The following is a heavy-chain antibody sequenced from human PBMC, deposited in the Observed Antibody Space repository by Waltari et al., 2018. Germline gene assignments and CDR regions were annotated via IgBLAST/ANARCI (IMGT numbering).Heavy chain of an antibody. Sequence: QLQLQESGPGLVQPSETLSLTCTVPGGSISRSSYYWGWIRPPPGKGLEWIGSIYYSGSTYYNQSLKSRVTISVDTSKNQFSLKLSSVTAADTAVYYCARDWGSDYGMDVWGQGTTVTVSS. V-gene: IGHV4-39*07. CDR3: ARDWGSDYGMDV. J-gene: IGHJ6*02. D-gene: IGHD7-27*01. CDR1: GGSISRSSYY. CDR2: IYYSGST.